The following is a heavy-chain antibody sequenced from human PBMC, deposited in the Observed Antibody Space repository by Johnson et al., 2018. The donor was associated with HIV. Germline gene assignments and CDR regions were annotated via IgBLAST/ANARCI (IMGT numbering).Heavy chain of an antibody. J-gene: IGHJ3*02. D-gene: IGHD2-21*01. CDR3: AKGDPVEGDVDDAFDI. CDR2: IWYDGSNK. V-gene: IGHV3-33*06. CDR1: GFTFSSYG. Sequence: QVQLVESGGGVVQPGRSLRLSCAASGFTFSSYGMHWVRQAPGKGLERVAVIWYDGSNKYYTDPVTGRFTISRDNSKNMLYLQMNSLRAEDTAVDYCAKGDPVEGDVDDAFDIWGQGTMVTVSS.